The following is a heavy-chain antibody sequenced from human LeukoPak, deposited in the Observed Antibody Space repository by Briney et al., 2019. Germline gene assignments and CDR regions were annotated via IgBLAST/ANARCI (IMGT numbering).Heavy chain of an antibody. Sequence: KASETLSLTCTVSGGSISSYYWSWIRQPPGKGLEWIGYIYYSGSTNYNPSLKSRVTISVDTSKNQFSLKLSSVTAADTAVYYCARETAYSSSSGGLYYYGMDVWGQGTTVTVSS. CDR1: GGSISSYY. D-gene: IGHD6-6*01. CDR2: IYYSGST. V-gene: IGHV4-59*01. CDR3: ARETAYSSSSGGLYYYGMDV. J-gene: IGHJ6*02.